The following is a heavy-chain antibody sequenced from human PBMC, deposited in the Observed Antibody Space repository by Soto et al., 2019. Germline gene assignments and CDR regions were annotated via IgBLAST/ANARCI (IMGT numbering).Heavy chain of an antibody. J-gene: IGHJ4*02. D-gene: IGHD3-3*01. Sequence: LRLSCVASGFIVSSNQMSWVRQAPGKGLEWVSVIYSGHTTYYADSVEGRFTISRDDSKNTLYLQMNSLRVEDTAVYYCVRGPSDHKLRLVEWPYGDYWGQGALVTVSS. CDR1: GFIVSSNQ. CDR3: VRGPSDHKLRLVEWPYGDY. V-gene: IGHV3-53*01. CDR2: IYSGHTT.